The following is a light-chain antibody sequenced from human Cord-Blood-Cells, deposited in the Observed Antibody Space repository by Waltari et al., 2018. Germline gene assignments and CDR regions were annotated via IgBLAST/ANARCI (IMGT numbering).Light chain of an antibody. CDR2: AAS. CDR3: QKYNSAPPFT. CDR1: QGISNY. V-gene: IGKV1-27*01. Sequence: DIQMNQSPSSLSAFVGDRVNITCRASQGISNYLAWYQQKPGKVPKLLIYAASTLQSGVPSRFSGSGSGTDFTLTISSLQPEDVATYYCQKYNSAPPFTFGPGTKVDIK. J-gene: IGKJ3*01.